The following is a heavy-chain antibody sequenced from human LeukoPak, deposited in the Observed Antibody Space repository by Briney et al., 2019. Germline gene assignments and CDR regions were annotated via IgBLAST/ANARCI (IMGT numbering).Heavy chain of an antibody. D-gene: IGHD5-18*01. Sequence: GGSLRLSCAASGVTVNSNYMTWVRQAPGKGLEWVAFIRYDGSNKYYADSVKGRFTISRDNSKNTLYLQMNSLRAEDTAVYYCASGYSYGLDYWGQGTLVTVSS. J-gene: IGHJ4*02. V-gene: IGHV3-30*02. CDR3: ASGYSYGLDY. CDR1: GVTVNSNY. CDR2: IRYDGSNK.